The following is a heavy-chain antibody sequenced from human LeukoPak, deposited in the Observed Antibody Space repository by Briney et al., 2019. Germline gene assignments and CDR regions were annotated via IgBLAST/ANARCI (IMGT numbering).Heavy chain of an antibody. V-gene: IGHV3-21*01. CDR2: ISSSSSYI. Sequence: GGXXXXSXAXSGFTFSSYSMNWVRQAPGKGLEWVSSISSSSSYIYYADSVKGRFTISRDNAKNSLYLQMNSLRAEDTAVYYCARERNFDYWGQGTLVTVSS. CDR3: ARERNFDY. J-gene: IGHJ4*02. CDR1: GFTFSSYS.